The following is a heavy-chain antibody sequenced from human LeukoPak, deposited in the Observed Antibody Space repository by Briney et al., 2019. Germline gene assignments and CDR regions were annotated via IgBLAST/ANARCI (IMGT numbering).Heavy chain of an antibody. CDR2: IYPGDSDT. CDR3: ARQSGDYFPTSYNWFDP. Sequence: GESLKISCKGSGYSFTSYWIGWVRQMPGKGLEWMGIIYPGDSDTRYSPSFQGQVTISADKSISTAYLQWSSLKASDTATYYCARQSGDYFPTSYNWFDPWGQGTLVTVSS. CDR1: GYSFTSYW. D-gene: IGHD4-17*01. V-gene: IGHV5-51*01. J-gene: IGHJ5*02.